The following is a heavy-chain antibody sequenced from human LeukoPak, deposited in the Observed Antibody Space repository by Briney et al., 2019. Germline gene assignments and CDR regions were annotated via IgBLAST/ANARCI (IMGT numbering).Heavy chain of an antibody. CDR2: INPNSGGT. V-gene: IGHV1-2*06. J-gene: IGHJ4*02. CDR3: ARGGRWMVRGVILHY. D-gene: IGHD3-10*01. Sequence: GASVKVSFKASGYTFTGYYMHWVRQAPGQGLEWMGRINPNSGGTNYAQKFQGRVTMTRDTSISTAYMELSRLRSDDTAVYYCARGGRWMVRGVILHYWGQGTLVTVSS. CDR1: GYTFTGYY.